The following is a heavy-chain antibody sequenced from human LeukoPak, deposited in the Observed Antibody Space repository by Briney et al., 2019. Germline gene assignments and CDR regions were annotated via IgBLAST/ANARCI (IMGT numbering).Heavy chain of an antibody. V-gene: IGHV4-59*08. D-gene: IGHD2-21*02. J-gene: IGHJ4*02. CDR2: IYYSGST. Sequence: SETLSLTCTVSGGSISSYYWSWIRQPPGKGLEWIGYIYYSGSTNYNPSLKSRLTISVDTSKNQFSLKLISVTAADTAVYYCARHSPYLSVVLTGPFDYWGQGTLVTVSS. CDR1: GGSISSYY. CDR3: ARHSPYLSVVLTGPFDY.